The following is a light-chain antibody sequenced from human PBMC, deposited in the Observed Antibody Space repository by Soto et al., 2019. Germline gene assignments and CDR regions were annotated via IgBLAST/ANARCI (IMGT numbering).Light chain of an antibody. V-gene: IGKV1-5*01. CDR2: DAS. CDR3: QQYNSNLWT. CDR1: QSISSW. J-gene: IGKJ1*01. Sequence: DIQMTQSPSTLSASVGDRVTITCRASQSISSWLAWYQQKQGKAPKLLIYDASSLETGVPSRFSGSGSGTEFTLTISSLKPDDFATYYCQQYNSNLWTFGQGTKVEAK.